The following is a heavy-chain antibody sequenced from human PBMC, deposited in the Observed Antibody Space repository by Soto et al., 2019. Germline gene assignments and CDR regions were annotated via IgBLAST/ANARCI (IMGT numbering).Heavy chain of an antibody. Sequence: QVQLVQSGAEVKKPGASVKVSCKASGYTFTSYGISWVRQAPGQGLEWMGGISAYNGNTNYAQKLQGRVTMTTDTSTSTAYMELRSLRSDDTAVSYCARDEYYDFWSGYYLVWAFYYWGQGTLVTVSS. CDR2: ISAYNGNT. D-gene: IGHD3-3*01. CDR3: ARDEYYDFWSGYYLVWAFYY. CDR1: GYTFTSYG. V-gene: IGHV1-18*01. J-gene: IGHJ4*02.